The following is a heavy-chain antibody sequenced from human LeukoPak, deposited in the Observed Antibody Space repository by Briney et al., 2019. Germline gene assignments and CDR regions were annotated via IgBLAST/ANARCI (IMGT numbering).Heavy chain of an antibody. CDR1: GFSFGNYA. J-gene: IGHJ5*01. V-gene: IGHV3-23*01. D-gene: IGHD2-8*01. CDR2: ISGTGGAT. Sequence: PGGSLRLSCVASGFSFGNYAMSWVRQAPGKGLQWVSQISGTGGATWYAGFARDRFTISRDNSKKTLYLQMSGLRVEDTAMYYCVKDPRDTNGTNLFVSWGQGTLLIVSS. CDR3: VKDPRDTNGTNLFVS.